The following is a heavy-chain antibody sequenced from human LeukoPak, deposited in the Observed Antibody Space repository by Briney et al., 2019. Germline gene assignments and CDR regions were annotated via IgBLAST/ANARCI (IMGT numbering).Heavy chain of an antibody. V-gene: IGHV3-21*04. J-gene: IGHJ6*03. D-gene: IGHD2-2*01. CDR3: GRVYCSTTSCYDYYDYYMDV. CDR1: GFTFSSYS. CDR2: ISSSSSYI. Sequence: PGGSLRLSCAASGFTFSSYSMNWVRQAPGKGLEWVSSISSSSSYIYYADSVKGRFTISRDNVENFLYLQMNSLRVEDTALYFCGRVYCSTTSCYDYYDYYMDVWGKGTTVTVSS.